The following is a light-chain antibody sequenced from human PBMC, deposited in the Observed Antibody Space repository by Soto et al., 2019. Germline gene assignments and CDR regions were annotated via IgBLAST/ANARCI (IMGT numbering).Light chain of an antibody. CDR3: QQSYMDPIT. CDR2: DAS. Sequence: DIQMTQSPSSLSASVGDRVTITCRTSQTISNYLNWYQQKPGKAPTLLIYDASRLQSGVPSRFSGSGGGTDFTLSISSVQPEDFATYFCQQSYMDPITFGQGTRLEIK. V-gene: IGKV1-39*01. CDR1: QTISNY. J-gene: IGKJ5*01.